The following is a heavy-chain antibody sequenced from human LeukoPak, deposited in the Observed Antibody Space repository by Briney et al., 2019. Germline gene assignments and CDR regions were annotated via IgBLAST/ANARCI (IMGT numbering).Heavy chain of an antibody. CDR2: IYYSGST. D-gene: IGHD4-23*01. V-gene: IGHV4-39*07. Sequence: SETLSLTCTVSGGSISTSSYYWGWIRQPPGKGLECIGNIYYSGSTYYNPSLKSRVTISVDTSKNQFSLKLSSVTAADTAVYYCARDAPIDYGGNSNWFDPWGQGTLVTVSS. CDR3: ARDAPIDYGGNSNWFDP. J-gene: IGHJ5*02. CDR1: GGSISTSSYY.